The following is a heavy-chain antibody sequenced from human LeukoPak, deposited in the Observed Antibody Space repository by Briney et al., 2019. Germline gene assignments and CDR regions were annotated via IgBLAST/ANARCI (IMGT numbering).Heavy chain of an antibody. Sequence: GGSLRLSCAASGFTFSNYSMNWVRQAPGKGLEWVSSVSSSGSYIYYVDSVKGRFTISRDNAKNSLYLQMNSLRAEDTAVYYCARPLYYYGSSGYSFDSWGQGTLVTVSS. CDR3: ARPLYYYGSSGYSFDS. CDR1: GFTFSNYS. D-gene: IGHD3-22*01. CDR2: VSSSGSYI. J-gene: IGHJ4*02. V-gene: IGHV3-21*01.